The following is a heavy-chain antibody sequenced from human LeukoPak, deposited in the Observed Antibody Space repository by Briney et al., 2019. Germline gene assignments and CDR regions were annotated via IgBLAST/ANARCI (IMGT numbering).Heavy chain of an antibody. Sequence: GGSLRLSCAASGFTFSSYAMHWVRQAPGKGLDLEWVTVLSYDANEYYADSVKGRFTISRDISKNTLYLQMNSLRAEDTAVYYCARIGVVPAAMDAFDIWGQGTMVTVSS. CDR2: LSYDANE. V-gene: IGHV3-30-3*01. D-gene: IGHD2-2*01. CDR3: ARIGVVPAAMDAFDI. J-gene: IGHJ3*02. CDR1: GFTFSSYA.